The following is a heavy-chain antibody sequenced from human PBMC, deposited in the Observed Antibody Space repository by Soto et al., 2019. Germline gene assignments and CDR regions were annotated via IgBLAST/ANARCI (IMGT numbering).Heavy chain of an antibody. V-gene: IGHV3-23*01. CDR3: AKDLRGYSDGYADY. CDR2: ISGSGGST. CDR1: GFTFSSYA. J-gene: IGHJ4*02. Sequence: EVQLLESGGGLVQPGGSLRLSCAASGFTFSSYAMSWVRQAPGKGLEWVSAISGSGGSTYYADSVKGRFTISRDNSKNPLYLQMNSLRAEDTAVYYCAKDLRGYSDGYADYWGQGTLVTVSS. D-gene: IGHD5-18*01.